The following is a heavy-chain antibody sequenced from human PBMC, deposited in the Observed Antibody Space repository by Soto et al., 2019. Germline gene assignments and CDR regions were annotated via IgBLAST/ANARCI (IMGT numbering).Heavy chain of an antibody. D-gene: IGHD3-10*01. J-gene: IGHJ3*02. CDR3: ARDRVTMANDAFDI. V-gene: IGHV4-4*07. Sequence: PSETLSLTCTVSGGSISSYYWSWIRQPAGKGLEWIGRIYTSRSTNYNPSLKSRVTMSVDTSKNQFSLNLTSVTAADTAVYYCARDRVTMANDAFDIWGQGTMVTVSS. CDR1: GGSISSYY. CDR2: IYTSRST.